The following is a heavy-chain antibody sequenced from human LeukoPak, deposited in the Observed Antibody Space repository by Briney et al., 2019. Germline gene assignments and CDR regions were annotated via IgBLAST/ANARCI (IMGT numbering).Heavy chain of an antibody. D-gene: IGHD1-7*01. J-gene: IGHJ4*02. CDR1: GYTLTELS. V-gene: IGHV1-24*01. Sequence: ASVKVTCKVSGYTLTELSMHWVRQAPGKGLEWMGGFDPEDGETIYAQKFQGRVTMTEGTSIDTAYMELSSLRSEDTAVYYCATGITGTHFDYWGQGTLVTVSS. CDR3: ATGITGTHFDY. CDR2: FDPEDGET.